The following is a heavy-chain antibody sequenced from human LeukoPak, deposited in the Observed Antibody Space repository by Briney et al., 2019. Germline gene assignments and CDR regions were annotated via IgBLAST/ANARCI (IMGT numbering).Heavy chain of an antibody. CDR3: ARGVAAAGTIWFDP. V-gene: IGHV4-34*01. D-gene: IGHD6-13*01. CDR1: GGSFSGYY. CDR2: INHSGRT. Sequence: SETLSLTCAVYGGSFSGYYWSWIRQPPGKGLEWIGEINHSGRTNYNPSLKSRVTISVDTSKHQFSLKLSSVTAADTAVYYCARGVAAAGTIWFDPWGQGTLVTVSS. J-gene: IGHJ5*02.